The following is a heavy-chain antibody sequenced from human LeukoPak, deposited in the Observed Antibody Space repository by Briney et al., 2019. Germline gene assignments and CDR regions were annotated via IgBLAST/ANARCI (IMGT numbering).Heavy chain of an antibody. V-gene: IGHV3-53*01. CDR3: ARVAAGYSVNYFDY. CDR2: IHSSGAT. D-gene: IGHD4-23*01. CDR1: GFTGSNNY. Sequence: PGGSLRLSCAASGFTGSNNYVSWVRQAPGMGLEWVSAIHSSGATCYADSVKGRFTISRDNVENSLYLQMNSLRDEDTAVYYCARVAAGYSVNYFDYWGQGTLVTVSS. J-gene: IGHJ4*02.